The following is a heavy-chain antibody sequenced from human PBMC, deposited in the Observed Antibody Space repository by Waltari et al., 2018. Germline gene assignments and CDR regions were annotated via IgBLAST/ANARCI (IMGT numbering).Heavy chain of an antibody. J-gene: IGHJ4*02. CDR1: GFSSSAYC. D-gene: IGHD5-18*01. V-gene: IGHV3-74*01. CDR2: INGDGSSI. CDR3: ARKGGRGYTYGPFYYDS. Sequence: EVHLVEAGGNIVQPGGSLRLTCAASGFSSSAYCLPWFRQVPGEGLVWVSRINGDGSSIRYSDSVKGRFTISRDNTRNTLYLQMNSLRVEDTAVYYCARKGGRGYTYGPFYYDSWGQGTQVTVSS.